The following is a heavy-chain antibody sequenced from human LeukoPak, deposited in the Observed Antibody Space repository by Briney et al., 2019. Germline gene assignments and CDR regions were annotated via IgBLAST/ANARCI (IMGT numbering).Heavy chain of an antibody. V-gene: IGHV3-33*06. J-gene: IGHJ4*02. Sequence: GGSLRLSCAASGFTFSSYGIHWVRQAPGKGLEWVAVIWYDGSNKYYADSVKGRFTISRDNSKNTLYLQMNSLRVEDMAVYYCAKRPYGSGSYYESHFDYWGQGTLVTVSS. D-gene: IGHD3-10*01. CDR3: AKRPYGSGSYYESHFDY. CDR2: IWYDGSNK. CDR1: GFTFSSYG.